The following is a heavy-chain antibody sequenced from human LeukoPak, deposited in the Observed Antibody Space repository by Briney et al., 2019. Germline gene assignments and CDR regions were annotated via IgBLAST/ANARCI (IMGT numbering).Heavy chain of an antibody. CDR1: GGSISRYY. J-gene: IGHJ4*02. D-gene: IGHD5-18*01. CDR3: ARGGDTALVYDY. Sequence: SETLSLTCTVSGGSISRYYWSWIRQPPGKGLEWIGYIYYTGTTYYNPSLKSRVTISVDTSKNQFSLKLSSVTAADTAVYYCARGGDTALVYDYWGQGTLVTVSS. CDR2: IYYTGTT. V-gene: IGHV4-59*01.